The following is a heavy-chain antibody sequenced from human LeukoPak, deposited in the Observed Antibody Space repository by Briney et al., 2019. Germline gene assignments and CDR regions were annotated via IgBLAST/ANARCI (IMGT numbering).Heavy chain of an antibody. CDR3: ARYYGSYNWFDP. Sequence: PGGSLRLSCAASGFTFSNACMSWVRQPPGKGLDWIGYISYRGNTDYNPSLKSRVTISLDTSKNQFSLKLSSVTAADTAVYFCARYYGSYNWFDPWGQGTLVTVSS. J-gene: IGHJ5*02. CDR2: ISYRGNT. V-gene: IGHV4-59*01. D-gene: IGHD3-10*01. CDR1: GFTFSNAC.